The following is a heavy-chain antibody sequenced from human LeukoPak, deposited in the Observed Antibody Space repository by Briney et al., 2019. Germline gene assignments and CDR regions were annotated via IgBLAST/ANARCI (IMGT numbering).Heavy chain of an antibody. D-gene: IGHD4-17*01. CDR1: GYNFTPYW. Sequence: GESLQISCHSSGYNFTPYWIVWVRPMPGKGLEWMGITFAGYSYTIYSSSFQGQVTMSVDKSISTAYLQWSSLKASDTAMYYCARHFHPAGTTGGYFDVWGRGTLVTVSA. J-gene: IGHJ2*01. CDR3: ARHFHPAGTTGGYFDV. CDR2: TFAGYSYT. V-gene: IGHV5-51*01.